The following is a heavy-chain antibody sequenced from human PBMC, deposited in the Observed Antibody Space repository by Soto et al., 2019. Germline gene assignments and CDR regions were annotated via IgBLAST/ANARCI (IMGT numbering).Heavy chain of an antibody. J-gene: IGHJ2*01. CDR2: INSDGSST. D-gene: IGHD1-26*01. V-gene: IGHV3-74*01. Sequence: EVQLVESGGGLVQPGGSLRLSCAASGFTFSSYWMHWVRQAPGKGLVWVSRINSDGSSTSYADSVKGRLTISRDNAKNTLYLPMNSLRAADTAVYYCARGGSLNWYFDLWGRGTLVTVSS. CDR1: GFTFSSYW. CDR3: ARGGSLNWYFDL.